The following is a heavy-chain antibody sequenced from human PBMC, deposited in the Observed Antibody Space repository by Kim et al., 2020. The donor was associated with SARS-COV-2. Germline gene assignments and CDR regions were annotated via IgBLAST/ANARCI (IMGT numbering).Heavy chain of an antibody. D-gene: IGHD4-17*01. V-gene: IGHV3-48*02. CDR2: ISTTGVI. CDR3: AKELGVCCHYGEL. Sequence: GGSLRLSCAASGFTFSSYNMNWVRQAPGKGLEWVSYISTTGVIHYADSVRGRFTISRDNARNSLHLQMHSLRDEDTAVYYCAKELGVCCHYGELWGLGTLVTVSS. J-gene: IGHJ4*02. CDR1: GFTFSSYN.